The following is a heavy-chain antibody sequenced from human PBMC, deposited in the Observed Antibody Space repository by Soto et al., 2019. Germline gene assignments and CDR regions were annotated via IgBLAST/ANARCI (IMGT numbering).Heavy chain of an antibody. V-gene: IGHV3-74*01. J-gene: IGHJ1*01. CDR2: ISNDGSST. Sequence: EVQLVESGGGLVQPGGSLRLSCVASGFTFSSYWMHWVRQAPGKGLVWVSSISNDGSSTSYADPVKGRFTISRDNAKNTLYRQMTSLRAEDTAVYYCARLPNKSPQNWGQGTLVIVSP. CDR1: GFTFSSYW. CDR3: ARLPNKSPQN.